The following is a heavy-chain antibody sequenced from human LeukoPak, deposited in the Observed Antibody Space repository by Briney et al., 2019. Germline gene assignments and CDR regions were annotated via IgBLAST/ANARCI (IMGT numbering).Heavy chain of an antibody. J-gene: IGHJ4*02. V-gene: IGHV3-7*05. CDR1: GVTFSSYW. CDR3: ARLGDDY. CDR2: IKQDGSEK. Sequence: GGSLTLSCAGSGVTFSSYWMSWVRQAPGKGLEWVANIKQDGSEKYYVDSVKGRFTISRDNAKNSLYLQMNSLRAEDTAVYYCARLGDDYWGQGTLVTVSS.